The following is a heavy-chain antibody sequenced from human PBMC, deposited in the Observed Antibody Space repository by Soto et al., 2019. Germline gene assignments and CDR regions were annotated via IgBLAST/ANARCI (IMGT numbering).Heavy chain of an antibody. D-gene: IGHD3-3*01. V-gene: IGHV3-23*01. CDR1: GFTFSSYA. CDR3: AKEVTTDFWRAYYYYGMDV. J-gene: IGHJ6*02. Sequence: EVQLLESGGGLVQPGGSLRLSCAASGFTFSSYAMSWVRQAPGKGLEWVSGITVSGGSTYYTDSVKGRFTISRDNSKNSRDLQMNSMRVEDKAVYYCAKEVTTDFWRAYYYYGMDVWGQGPTVTVSS. CDR2: ITVSGGST.